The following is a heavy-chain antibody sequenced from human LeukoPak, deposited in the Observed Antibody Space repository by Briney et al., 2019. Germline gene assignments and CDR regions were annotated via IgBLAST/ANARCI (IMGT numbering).Heavy chain of an antibody. CDR2: ISNSGSS. Sequence: SETLSLTCTVSGGSISSSSNYWGWIRLPPGKGLEWIGSISNSGSSYYNPSLKSRVTILVDTSKNQFSLKLSSVTAADTAVYYCARQYDSSGYYYFDYWGQGTLVTVSS. V-gene: IGHV4-39*01. CDR3: ARQYDSSGYYYFDY. D-gene: IGHD3-22*01. CDR1: GGSISSSSNY. J-gene: IGHJ4*02.